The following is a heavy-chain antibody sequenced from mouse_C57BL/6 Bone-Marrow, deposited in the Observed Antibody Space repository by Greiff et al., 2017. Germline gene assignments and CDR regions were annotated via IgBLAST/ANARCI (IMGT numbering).Heavy chain of an antibody. CDR2: IDPSDSYT. CDR3: ARGRYGYSWFAY. Sequence: QVHLQQPGAELVRPGTSVKLSCKASGYTFTSYWMHWVKQRPGQGLEWIGVIDPSDSYTNYNQKFKGKATLTVDTSSSTAYMQLSSLTSEDSAVYYCARGRYGYSWFAYWGQGTLVTVSA. J-gene: IGHJ3*01. D-gene: IGHD2-2*01. V-gene: IGHV1-59*01. CDR1: GYTFTSYW.